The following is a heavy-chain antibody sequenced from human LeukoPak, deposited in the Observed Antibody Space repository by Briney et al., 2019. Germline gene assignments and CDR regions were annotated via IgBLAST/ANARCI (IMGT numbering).Heavy chain of an antibody. CDR3: ARGYGSGSYVFDY. CDR2: ISYDGDNK. CDR1: GFTFSSYA. Sequence: PGGSLRLSCAASGFTFSSYAIHWVRQAPGKGLEWVAVISYDGDNKYYADFVKGRFTISRDNSKNTVYLQLNSLRAEDTAVYYCARGYGSGSYVFDYWGQGTLVTVSS. V-gene: IGHV3-30-3*01. D-gene: IGHD3-10*01. J-gene: IGHJ4*02.